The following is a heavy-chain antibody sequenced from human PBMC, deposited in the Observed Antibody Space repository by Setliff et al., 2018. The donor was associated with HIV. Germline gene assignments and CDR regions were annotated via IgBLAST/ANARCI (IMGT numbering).Heavy chain of an antibody. J-gene: IGHJ4*02. CDR2: IYYTGST. D-gene: IGHD3-22*01. Sequence: SETLSLTCTVSNASISSGGFYWSWVRQHPGKGLEWIGYIYYTGSTYYNPSLKSRVSISVDTSKNQVSLKLGSVTAADTAVYFCASAPLYFYDGSGYLKYWGQGSQVTVSS. V-gene: IGHV4-31*03. CDR1: NASISSGGFY. CDR3: ASAPLYFYDGSGYLKY.